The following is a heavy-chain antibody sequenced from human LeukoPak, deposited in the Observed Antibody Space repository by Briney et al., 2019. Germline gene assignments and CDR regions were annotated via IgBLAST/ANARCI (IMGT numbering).Heavy chain of an antibody. CDR3: ARDGHYDILTGYFQD. J-gene: IGHJ1*01. V-gene: IGHV3-11*01. CDR2: ITNSGTTI. Sequence: GGSLRLSCAASGFTVSSNYMSWIRQAPGKGLEWVSYITNSGTTIYYADSVKGRFTISRDNAKNSLYLQMNSLRAEDTAVYYCARDGHYDILTGYFQDWGQGTLVTVSS. CDR1: GFTVSSNY. D-gene: IGHD3-9*01.